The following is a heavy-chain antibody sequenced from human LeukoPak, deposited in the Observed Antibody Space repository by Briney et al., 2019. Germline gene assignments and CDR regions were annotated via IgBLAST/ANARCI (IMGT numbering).Heavy chain of an antibody. CDR3: TAQGGWYIDY. D-gene: IGHD6-19*01. J-gene: IGHJ4*02. CDR2: IHHEGST. Sequence: SGTLSLTCGVSGGSASSSIRWSWVRQPPGKGLEWIGEIHHEGSTKYSPSLKSRVTISVDKSKNQFSLKLNSMTAADTAVYYCTAQGGWYIDYWGQGTLVTVSS. V-gene: IGHV4-4*02. CDR1: GGSASSSIR.